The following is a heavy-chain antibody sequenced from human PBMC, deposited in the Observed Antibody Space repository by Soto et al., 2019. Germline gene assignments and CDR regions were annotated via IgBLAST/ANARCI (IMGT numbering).Heavy chain of an antibody. CDR3: ARNLVATIVGLDV. CDR2: IYHSGTT. J-gene: IGHJ6*02. Sequence: KTSETLSLTCAVSGYSISSSNWWSWVRQPPGKGLEWIGEIYHSGTTNYNPSLKSRVTISVDKSKNQFSLKLSSVTAADTAVYYCARNLVATIVGLDVWGQGTTVTVSS. D-gene: IGHD5-12*01. CDR1: GYSISSSNW. V-gene: IGHV4-4*02.